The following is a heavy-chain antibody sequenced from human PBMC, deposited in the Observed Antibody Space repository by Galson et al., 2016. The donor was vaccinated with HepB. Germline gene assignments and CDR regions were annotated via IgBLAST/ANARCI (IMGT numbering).Heavy chain of an antibody. V-gene: IGHV3-21*03. D-gene: IGHD1-26*01. CDR1: GFTFSSYS. Sequence: SLRLSCAASGFTFSSYSMNWVRQAPGKGLEWVSSISSSRSYINYAESVKGRFTITRANSKNSVYLQMNSLRAEDRAGYYCARGDIVGAIYDYWGQGTLVTVSS. J-gene: IGHJ4*02. CDR2: ISSSRSYI. CDR3: ARGDIVGAIYDY.